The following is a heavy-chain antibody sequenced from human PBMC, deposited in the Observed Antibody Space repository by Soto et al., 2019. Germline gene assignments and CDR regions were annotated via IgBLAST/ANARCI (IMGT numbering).Heavy chain of an antibody. J-gene: IGHJ4*02. D-gene: IGHD7-27*01. Sequence: GGSLRLSCAASGFTFSSYEMNWVRQAPGKGLEWVSYISSSGSTIYYADSVKGRFTISRDNAKNSLYLQMNSLRAEDTAVYYCASAPLTGAFDYWGQGTLVTVSS. CDR2: ISSSGSTI. CDR3: ASAPLTGAFDY. CDR1: GFTFSSYE. V-gene: IGHV3-48*03.